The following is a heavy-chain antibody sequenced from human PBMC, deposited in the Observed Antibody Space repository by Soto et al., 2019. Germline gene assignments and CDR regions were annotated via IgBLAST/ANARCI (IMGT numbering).Heavy chain of an antibody. CDR3: ASSLYASGSHAGPYSFDL. Sequence: ASVKVSCKASGDTFTSYGISWVRQAPGQGLEWMGGVVAYNDNTNYAQKVQGRVTITADASTSTAYMELRSLRSDDTAVYYCASSLYASGSHAGPYSFDLWGQGTMVTVSS. CDR1: GDTFTSYG. D-gene: IGHD3-10*01. CDR2: VVAYNDNT. J-gene: IGHJ3*01. V-gene: IGHV1-18*04.